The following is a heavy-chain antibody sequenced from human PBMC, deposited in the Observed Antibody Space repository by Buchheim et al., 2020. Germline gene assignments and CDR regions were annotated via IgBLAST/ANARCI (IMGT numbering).Heavy chain of an antibody. Sequence: EVQLVESGGGLVKPGGSPRLSCAASGFTFSSYNMNWVRQAPGKGLEWVSSISSSSNYIYYADSVKGRFTISRDNAKNSLYLQMNSLRAEDTAVYFCARDLPAAGTELDYWGQGTL. J-gene: IGHJ4*02. CDR2: ISSSSNYI. V-gene: IGHV3-21*01. D-gene: IGHD6-13*01. CDR1: GFTFSSYN. CDR3: ARDLPAAGTELDY.